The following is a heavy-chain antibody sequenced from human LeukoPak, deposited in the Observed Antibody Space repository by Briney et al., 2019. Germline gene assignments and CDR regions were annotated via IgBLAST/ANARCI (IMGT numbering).Heavy chain of an antibody. D-gene: IGHD2-15*01. J-gene: IGHJ1*01. CDR3: ASGYCSGGSCYSVYFQH. V-gene: IGHV3-53*01. CDR1: GFAVNSYY. CDR2: IYSGGNT. Sequence: GGSLRLSCAASGFAVNSYYMSWVRQAPGKGLEWVSVIYSGGNTYYADSVKGRFTISRDNAKNTLYLQMNSLRAEDTAVYYCASGYCSGGSCYSVYFQHWGQGTLVTVSS.